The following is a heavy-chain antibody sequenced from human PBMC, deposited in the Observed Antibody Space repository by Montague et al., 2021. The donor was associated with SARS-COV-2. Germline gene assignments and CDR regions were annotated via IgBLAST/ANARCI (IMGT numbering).Heavy chain of an antibody. CDR2: IYYSGST. CDR1: GGSIRSSSYY. J-gene: IGHJ2*01. CDR3: ARTTWLRGYFDL. D-gene: IGHD5-12*01. V-gene: IGHV4-39*07. Sequence: SETLSLTCTVSGGSIRSSSYYWGWIRQPPGKGLECIGSIYYSGSTYYNPSLKSRVTISVDTSKNHFSLKLSSVTAADTAVYYCARTTWLRGYFDLWGRGTLVT.